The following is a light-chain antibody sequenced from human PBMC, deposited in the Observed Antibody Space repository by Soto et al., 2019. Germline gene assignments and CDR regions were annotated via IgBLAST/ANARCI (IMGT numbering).Light chain of an antibody. Sequence: QSVLTQPASVSGSPGQSITISCTGSSSDVGTYNLVSWYQHHPGKAPKLMISEVVKRPSGVSNRSSGSKSGNTASLTISGLQAEDEADYYCCSYAGSSMFVFGGGTKLTVL. CDR3: CSYAGSSMFV. CDR1: SSDVGTYNL. V-gene: IGLV2-23*02. CDR2: EVV. J-gene: IGLJ2*01.